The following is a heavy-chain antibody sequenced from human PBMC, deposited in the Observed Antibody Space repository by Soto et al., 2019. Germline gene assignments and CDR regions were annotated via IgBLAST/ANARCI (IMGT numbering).Heavy chain of an antibody. CDR3: ANFRWFGELLNY. CDR1: GFTFSSYA. Sequence: EVQLLESGGGLVQPGGSLRLSCAASGFTFSSYAMSWVRQAPGKGLEWVSAISGSGGSTYYADSVKGRFTISRDNSKNTLYLQMNSLRAEDTAVYYCANFRWFGELLNYWGQGTLVTVSS. J-gene: IGHJ4*02. CDR2: ISGSGGST. V-gene: IGHV3-23*01. D-gene: IGHD3-10*01.